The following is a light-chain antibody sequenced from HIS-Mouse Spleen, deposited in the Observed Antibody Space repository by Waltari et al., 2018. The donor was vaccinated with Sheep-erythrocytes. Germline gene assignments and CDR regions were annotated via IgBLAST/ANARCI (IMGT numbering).Light chain of an antibody. V-gene: IGLV2-11*01. CDR3: CSYAGSYWVV. Sequence: QSALTQPRSVSGSPGQSVTISCPGTSSDVGGYNYVSWYQQHPGKAPKLMIYDVSKRPSGVPDRFSGSKSGNTASLTISGLQAEAEADYYCCSYAGSYWVVFGGGTKLTVL. CDR1: SSDVGGYNY. CDR2: DVS. J-gene: IGLJ2*01.